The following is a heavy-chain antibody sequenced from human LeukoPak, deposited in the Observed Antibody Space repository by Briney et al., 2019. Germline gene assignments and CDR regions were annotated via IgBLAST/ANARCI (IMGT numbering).Heavy chain of an antibody. Sequence: AASVKVSCKASGYTFTSYGISWVRQAPGQGLEWMGWISAYNGNTNYAQKLQGRVTMTTDTSTSTAYMELRSLRSDDTAVYYCARERIHYGSGGDLRDARLFYYYGMDIWGQGTTVTVSS. V-gene: IGHV1-18*01. J-gene: IGHJ6*02. CDR1: GYTFTSYG. CDR2: ISAYNGNT. D-gene: IGHD3-10*01. CDR3: ARERIHYGSGGDLRDARLFYYYGMDI.